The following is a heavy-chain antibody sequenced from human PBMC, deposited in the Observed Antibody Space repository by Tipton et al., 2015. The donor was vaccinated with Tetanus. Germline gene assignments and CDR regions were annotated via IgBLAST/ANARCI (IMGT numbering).Heavy chain of an antibody. J-gene: IGHJ4*02. D-gene: IGHD3-22*01. Sequence: GSLRLSCAVSGVIFRLYTMSWVRQAPGKGLEWVSYISSSSSTTYYADSVKGRFTISRDNAKNSLYLQMNSLRDEDTAVYYCARSITMILVEREFDYWGQGTLVTVSS. V-gene: IGHV3-48*02. CDR3: ARSITMILVEREFDY. CDR2: ISSSSSTT. CDR1: GVIFRLYT.